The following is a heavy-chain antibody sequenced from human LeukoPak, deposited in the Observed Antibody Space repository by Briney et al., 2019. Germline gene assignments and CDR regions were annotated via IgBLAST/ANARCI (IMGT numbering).Heavy chain of an antibody. CDR3: ARESPVAGTPFDY. J-gene: IGHJ4*02. CDR2: IYHSGST. V-gene: IGHV4-4*02. CDR1: GGSISSSNW. D-gene: IGHD6-19*01. Sequence: KPSETLSLTCAVSGGSISSSNWWSWVRQPPGKGLEWIGEIYHSGSTNYNPSLKSRVTISVDKSKNQFSLKLSSVTAADTAVYYCARESPVAGTPFDYWGQGTLVTVSS.